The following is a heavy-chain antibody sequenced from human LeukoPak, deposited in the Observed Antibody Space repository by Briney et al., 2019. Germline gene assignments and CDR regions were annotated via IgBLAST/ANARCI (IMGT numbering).Heavy chain of an antibody. V-gene: IGHV3-23*01. J-gene: IGHJ4*02. Sequence: GGSLRLSCAASGFTFSSYAMSWVRQAPGKGLEWVSAISGSGGSTYYADSVKGRFTISRDNSKNTLYLQMNSLRAEDTDVYYCAKDYRSAMSQYYFDYWGQGTLVTVSS. CDR1: GFTFSSYA. D-gene: IGHD6-25*01. CDR3: AKDYRSAMSQYYFDY. CDR2: ISGSGGST.